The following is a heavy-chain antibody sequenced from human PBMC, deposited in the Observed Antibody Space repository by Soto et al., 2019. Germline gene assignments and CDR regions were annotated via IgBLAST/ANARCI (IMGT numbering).Heavy chain of an antibody. CDR2: INPGDAST. V-gene: IGHV1-46*01. CDR3: AKRFSSGSYYPFDY. D-gene: IGHD3-10*01. CDR1: GYTFTTYY. Sequence: GASVKVSCKASGYTFTTYYMHWVRQAPGQGLEWMGIINPGDASTTYAQRFQGRVTMTRDTSTSTVYMELSSLRSEDTAVYYCAKRFSSGSYYPFDYWGQGTLVTVSS. J-gene: IGHJ4*02.